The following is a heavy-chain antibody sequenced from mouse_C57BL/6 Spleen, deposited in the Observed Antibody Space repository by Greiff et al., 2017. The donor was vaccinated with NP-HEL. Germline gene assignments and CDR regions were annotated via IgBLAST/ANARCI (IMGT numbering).Heavy chain of an antibody. V-gene: IGHV3-6*01. Sequence: DVKLQESGPGLVKPSQSLSLTCSVTGYSITSGYYWNWIRQFPGNKLEWMGYISYDGSNNYNPSLKNRISITRDTSKNQFFLKLNSVTTEDTATDYCARGAPPLYWYFDVWGTGTTVTVSS. CDR1: GYSITSGYY. D-gene: IGHD6-1*01. CDR3: ARGAPPLYWYFDV. J-gene: IGHJ1*03. CDR2: ISYDGSN.